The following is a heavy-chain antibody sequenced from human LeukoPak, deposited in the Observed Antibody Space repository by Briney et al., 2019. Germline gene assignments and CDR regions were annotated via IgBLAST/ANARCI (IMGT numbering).Heavy chain of an antibody. CDR3: VAEEYGTGSYYKSAF. D-gene: IGHD3-10*01. CDR2: IYYSGST. Sequence: PSETLSLTCTVSGGSISSYYWNWIRQPPGKGLEWIGYIYYSGSTNYNPSLKSRVTISVDTSKNQFSLRLSSVTAADTAVYYCVAEEYGTGSYYKSAFWGKGALVTVSS. J-gene: IGHJ4*02. V-gene: IGHV4-59*08. CDR1: GGSISSYY.